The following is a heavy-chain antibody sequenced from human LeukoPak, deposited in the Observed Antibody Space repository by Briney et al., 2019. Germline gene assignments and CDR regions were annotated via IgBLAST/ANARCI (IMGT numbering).Heavy chain of an antibody. V-gene: IGHV3-23*01. CDR1: GFTFSSYA. CDR3: ARGRMVRGVIMSHFDY. Sequence: PGGSLRLSCAASGFTFSSYAMSWVRQAPGKGLEWVSAISGSGGSTYYADSVKGRFTISRDNSKNTLYLQMNSLRSDDTAVYYCARGRMVRGVIMSHFDYWGQGTLVTVSS. CDR2: ISGSGGST. D-gene: IGHD3-10*01. J-gene: IGHJ4*02.